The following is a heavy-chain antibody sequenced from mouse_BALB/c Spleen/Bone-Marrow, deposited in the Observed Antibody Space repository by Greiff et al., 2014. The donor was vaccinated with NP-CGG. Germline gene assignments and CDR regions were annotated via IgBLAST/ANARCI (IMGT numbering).Heavy chain of an antibody. V-gene: IGHV1-82*01. CDR2: IYPGDGDT. CDR3: ANYYGSSQGAMDY. J-gene: IGHJ4*01. CDR1: GYAFSSSW. Sequence: QVQLKESGPELGKPGASVKISCKASGYAFSSSWVNWVKQRPGQGLEWIGRIYPGDGDTNYNGNFKGKATLTADKSSSTAYMQLSSLTSVDSAVYFCANYYGSSQGAMDYWGQGTSATVSS. D-gene: IGHD1-1*01.